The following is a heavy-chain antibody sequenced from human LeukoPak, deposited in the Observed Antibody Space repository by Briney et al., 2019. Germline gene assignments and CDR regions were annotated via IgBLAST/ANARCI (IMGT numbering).Heavy chain of an antibody. CDR2: ISWNSGSI. D-gene: IGHD1-26*01. J-gene: IGHJ6*02. Sequence: GGSLRLSCAASGFTFDDYAMHWVRQAPGKGLEWVSGISWNSGSIGYADSVKGRFTISRDNAKKFLYLQMNSLRAEDTALYYCEKDMVGARRYYGMDVWGQGKTVTVSS. V-gene: IGHV3-9*01. CDR3: EKDMVGARRYYGMDV. CDR1: GFTFDDYA.